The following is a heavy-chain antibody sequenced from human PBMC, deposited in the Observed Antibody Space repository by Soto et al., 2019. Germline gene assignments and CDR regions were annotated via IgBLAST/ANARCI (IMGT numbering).Heavy chain of an antibody. Sequence: QVQLVQSGAEVKKPGSSVKVSCTASEGTFNSYTISWVRQAPGQGLEWMGRVIPILGMADFAQRFQGRVMITADKSTSTAYMMLSSLRSDDTAIYYCATNYGSGGTHFDYWGQGTQVTVSS. D-gene: IGHD3-10*01. V-gene: IGHV1-69*02. CDR2: VIPILGMA. CDR3: ATNYGSGGTHFDY. J-gene: IGHJ4*02. CDR1: EGTFNSYT.